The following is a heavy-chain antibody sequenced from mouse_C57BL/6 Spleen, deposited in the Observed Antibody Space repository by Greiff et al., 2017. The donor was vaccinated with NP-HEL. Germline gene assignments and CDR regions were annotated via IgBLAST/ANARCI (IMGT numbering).Heavy chain of an antibody. CDR1: GYAFSSSW. Sequence: VQLQQSGPELVKPGASVKISCKASGYAFSSSWMNWVKQRPGKGLEWIGRIYPGDGDTNYNGKFKGKATLTADKSSSTAYMQLISLTSEDSAVYFCAIGGRAYWGQGTLVTVSA. V-gene: IGHV1-82*01. J-gene: IGHJ3*01. CDR2: IYPGDGDT. D-gene: IGHD3-3*01. CDR3: AIGGRAY.